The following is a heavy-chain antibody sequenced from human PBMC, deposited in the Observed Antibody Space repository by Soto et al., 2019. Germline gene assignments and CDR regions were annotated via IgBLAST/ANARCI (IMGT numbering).Heavy chain of an antibody. V-gene: IGHV4-39*01. J-gene: IGHJ4*02. CDR2: IYYSGST. CDR3: ARKPDDFWSGYYTSHFDY. Sequence: PSETLSLTCTVSGGSISSSSYYWGWIRQPPGKGLEWIGSIYYSGSTYYNPSLKSRVTISVDTSKNQFSLKLSSVTAADTAVYYCARKPDDFWSGYYTSHFDYWGQGALVPVSS. CDR1: GGSISSSSYY. D-gene: IGHD3-3*01.